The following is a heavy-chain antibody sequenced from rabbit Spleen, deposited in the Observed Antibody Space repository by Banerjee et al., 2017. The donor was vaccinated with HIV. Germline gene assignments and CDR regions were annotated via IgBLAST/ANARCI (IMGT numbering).Heavy chain of an antibody. V-gene: IGHV1S45*01. CDR2: IYSGSSGFT. Sequence: QEQLVESGGGLVQPEGLLTLTCKASGFSFSDRDVMCWVRQAPGKGLEWIACIYSGSSGFTYSATWAKGRFTCSKTSSTTVTLQMTSLTVADTATYFCARDLVAVIGWNFNLWGQGTLVTVS. CDR1: GFSFSDRDV. D-gene: IGHD1-1*01. CDR3: ARDLVAVIGWNFNL. J-gene: IGHJ4*01.